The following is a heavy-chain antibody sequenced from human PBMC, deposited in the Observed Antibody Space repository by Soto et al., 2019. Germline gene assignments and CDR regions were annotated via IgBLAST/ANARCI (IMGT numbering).Heavy chain of an antibody. D-gene: IGHD6-13*01. CDR2: IYPGDSDT. CDR3: ARYPGYSSPGPPNAFDI. V-gene: IGHV5-51*01. J-gene: IGHJ3*02. CDR1: GYSFTSYW. Sequence: GESLKISCKGSGYSFTSYWIGWVRQMPGKGLEWMGIIYPGDSDTRYSPSFQGQVTISADKSISTAYLQWSSLKASDTAMYYCARYPGYSSPGPPNAFDIWGQGTMVTV.